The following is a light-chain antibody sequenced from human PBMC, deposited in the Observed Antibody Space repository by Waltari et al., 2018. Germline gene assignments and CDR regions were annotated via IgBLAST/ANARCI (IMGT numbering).Light chain of an antibody. J-gene: IGKJ2*01. CDR2: GAS. Sequence: EIVMTQSPATLSVSPGERATLSCRASQSVSSNLAWYHQEPGQAPRLLIPGASTRATSIPARFSGSGSGTEFTLTISSLQSEDFAVYYCQQYNNWPPYTFGQGTKLEIK. CDR1: QSVSSN. V-gene: IGKV3-15*01. CDR3: QQYNNWPPYT.